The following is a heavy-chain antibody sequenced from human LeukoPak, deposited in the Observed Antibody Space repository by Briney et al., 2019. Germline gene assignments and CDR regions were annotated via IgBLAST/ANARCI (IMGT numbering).Heavy chain of an antibody. J-gene: IGHJ3*02. D-gene: IGHD5-24*01. Sequence: ASVKVSCKASGFTFTDSFIHWVRQAPGQGLEWMGWINPNSGGTNYVQKFQGRVTMTRDTSISTAYMELSRLRSDDTAVYYCARWGRLEMATAHYAFDIWGQGTMVTVSS. CDR3: ARWGRLEMATAHYAFDI. CDR2: INPNSGGT. V-gene: IGHV1-2*02. CDR1: GFTFTDSF.